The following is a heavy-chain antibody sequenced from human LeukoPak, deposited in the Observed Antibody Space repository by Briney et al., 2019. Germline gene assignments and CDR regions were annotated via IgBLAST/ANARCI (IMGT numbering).Heavy chain of an antibody. Sequence: GGSLRLSCAASGFTFSSYGIHWVRQAPGKGLEWVALISYDGSDKFFADSVRGRFTISRDNSKNTLYLQMDSLRVEDTAVYYCAKDLATKYSLDYWGQGILVTVSS. D-gene: IGHD5-12*01. CDR3: AKDLATKYSLDY. CDR1: GFTFSSYG. J-gene: IGHJ4*02. V-gene: IGHV3-30*18. CDR2: ISYDGSDK.